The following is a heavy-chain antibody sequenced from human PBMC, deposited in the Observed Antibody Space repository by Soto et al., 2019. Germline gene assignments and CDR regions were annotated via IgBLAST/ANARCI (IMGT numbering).Heavy chain of an antibody. CDR3: ASMVTTGVNYYYYGMDV. V-gene: IGHV3-33*01. CDR1: GFTFSSYG. J-gene: IGHJ6*02. CDR2: IWYDGSNK. Sequence: PGGSLRLSCAASGFTFSSYGMHWVRQAPGKGLEWVAVIWYDGSNKYYADSVKGRFTISRDNSKNTLYLQMNNLRVEDTAVYYCASMVTTGVNYYYYGMDVWGQGTTVTVSS. D-gene: IGHD4-17*01.